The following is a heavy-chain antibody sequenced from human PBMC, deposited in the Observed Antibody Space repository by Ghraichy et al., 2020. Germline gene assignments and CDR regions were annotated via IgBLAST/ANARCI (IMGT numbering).Heavy chain of an antibody. V-gene: IGHV3-30*04. CDR1: GFTFSSYA. Sequence: GGSLRLSCAASGFTFSSYAMHWVRQAPGKGLEWVAVISYDGSNKYYADSVKGRFTISRDNSKNTLYLQMNSLRAEDTAVYYCARDLDAFDIWGQGTMVTVSS. CDR3: ARDLDAFDI. CDR2: ISYDGSNK. J-gene: IGHJ3*02.